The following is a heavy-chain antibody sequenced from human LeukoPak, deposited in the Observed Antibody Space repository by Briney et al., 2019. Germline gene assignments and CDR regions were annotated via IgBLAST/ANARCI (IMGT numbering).Heavy chain of an antibody. CDR2: IYYSGST. D-gene: IGHD4-11*01. Sequence: SETLSLTCTVSGGSISSYYWSWIRQPPGKGLEWIGYIYYSGSTNYNPSLKGRVTISVDTSKNQFSLKLSSVTAADTAVYYCARGVSDYSYFARYYFDYWGQGTLVTVSS. V-gene: IGHV4-59*01. J-gene: IGHJ4*02. CDR3: ARGVSDYSYFARYYFDY. CDR1: GGSISSYY.